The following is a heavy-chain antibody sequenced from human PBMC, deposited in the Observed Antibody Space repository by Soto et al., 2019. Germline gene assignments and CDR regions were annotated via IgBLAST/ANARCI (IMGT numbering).Heavy chain of an antibody. CDR1: GGSISSSSYY. Sequence: SETLSLTCTVSGGSISSSSYYWGWIRQPPGKGLEWIGSIYYSGSTYYNPSLKSRVTISVDTSKNQFSLKLSSVTAADTAVYYCARLSSSWYHLDYWGQGTLVTVS. CDR3: ARLSSSWYHLDY. CDR2: IYYSGST. J-gene: IGHJ4*02. D-gene: IGHD6-13*01. V-gene: IGHV4-39*01.